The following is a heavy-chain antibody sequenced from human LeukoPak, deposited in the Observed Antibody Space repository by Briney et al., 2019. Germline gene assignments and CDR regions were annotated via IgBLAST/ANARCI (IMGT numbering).Heavy chain of an antibody. CDR1: GGSISSTSYH. J-gene: IGHJ5*02. CDR3: ARYASGSYYWFDP. CDR2: VYYTGSA. V-gene: IGHV4-39*01. Sequence: PSGTLSLTCTVSGGSISSTSYHWAWIRQPPGKGLEWIATVYYTGSAYYNPSLKSRVTISVDTSKSQFSLKLSSVTTADTALYYCARYASGSYYWFDPWGQGTLVTVSS. D-gene: IGHD3-10*01.